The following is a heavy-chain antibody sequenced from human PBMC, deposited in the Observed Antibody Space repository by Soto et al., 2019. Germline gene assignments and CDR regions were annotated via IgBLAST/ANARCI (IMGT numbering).Heavy chain of an antibody. CDR3: ARESEDLTSNFDY. J-gene: IGHJ4*02. Sequence: GGSLRLSCAASGFTFTRYSMNWVRQAPGKGLEWVSSISSTTNYIYYGDSMKGRFTISRDNAENSLYLEMNSLRAEETAVYYCARESEDLTSNFDYWGQGTLVTVSS. CDR1: GFTFTRYS. V-gene: IGHV3-21*06. CDR2: ISSTTNYI.